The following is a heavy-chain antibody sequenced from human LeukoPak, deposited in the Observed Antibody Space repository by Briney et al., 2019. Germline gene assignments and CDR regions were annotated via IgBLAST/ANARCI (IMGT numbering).Heavy chain of an antibody. CDR2: TYLRSKWYN. Sequence: SQTLSLTCAISGDSVVTNNVAWNWIRQSPSRGLEWLGRTYLRSKWYNEYAVSVKSRITINPDTSRNHFSLQLNSVIPEDTAAYYRTRGKYSGFDIWGQGTMVTVSS. CDR3: TRGKYSGFDI. CDR1: GDSVVTNNVA. D-gene: IGHD2-21*01. J-gene: IGHJ3*02. V-gene: IGHV6-1*01.